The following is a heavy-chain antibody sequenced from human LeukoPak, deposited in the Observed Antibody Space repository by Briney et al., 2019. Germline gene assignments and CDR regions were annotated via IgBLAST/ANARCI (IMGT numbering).Heavy chain of an antibody. Sequence: ASVKVSCKASGFTFSSYYMHWVRQAPGQGLEWMGIINPSGDSASYARKFRGRVTMTRDTSTSTVYMELSSLRSEDTAVYYCVTGYDSSGYSRFDYWGQGTLVTVSS. CDR2: INPSGDSA. V-gene: IGHV1-46*01. CDR1: GFTFSSYY. J-gene: IGHJ4*02. D-gene: IGHD3-22*01. CDR3: VTGYDSSGYSRFDY.